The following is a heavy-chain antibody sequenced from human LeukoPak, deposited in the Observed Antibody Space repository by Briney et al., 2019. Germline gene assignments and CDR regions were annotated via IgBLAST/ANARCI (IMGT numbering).Heavy chain of an antibody. D-gene: IGHD6-19*01. CDR3: GKTTTGYSSGRNPAWPVDY. CDR2: LFGSGGSA. J-gene: IGHJ4*02. CDR1: GFTFSSYA. V-gene: IGHV3-23*01. Sequence: PGGSLRLSCIASGFTFSSYAMYWVRQAPGKGLEWVSGLFGSGGSARYADSVKGRFTISRDNSQNTVYLQMISLRAEDTAVYYCGKTTTGYSSGRNPAWPVDYWGQGTLVTVSS.